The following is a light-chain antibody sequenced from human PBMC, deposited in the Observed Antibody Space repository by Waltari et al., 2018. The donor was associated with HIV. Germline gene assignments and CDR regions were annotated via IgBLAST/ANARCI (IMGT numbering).Light chain of an antibody. CDR1: SSNIGNNY. Sequence: QSVLTQPPSVSAAPGQKVTISCSGSSSNIGNNYVSWYQQLPGTAPKLLIYDNNKRPSGIPYRCSGSRPGSAATLGITGLQTGDEADYDCGTWDSSLGALFGGGTKLTVL. CDR2: DNN. CDR3: GTWDSSLGAL. V-gene: IGLV1-51*01. J-gene: IGLJ2*01.